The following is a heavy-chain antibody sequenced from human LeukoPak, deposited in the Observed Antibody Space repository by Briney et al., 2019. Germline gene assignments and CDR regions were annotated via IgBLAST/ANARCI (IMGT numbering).Heavy chain of an antibody. CDR3: ARQASGNYYLSHFDN. Sequence: LETLSLTPTVSGGSLTSSNYYRGWIRQPPGKGLEWIGSIYHSGTTYYNPSLKSRVTISVDASKNQFSLKLSSVTAADTAVYYCARQASGNYYLSHFDNWGQGALVTVSS. CDR1: GGSLTSSNYY. J-gene: IGHJ4*02. V-gene: IGHV4-39*01. D-gene: IGHD3-10*01. CDR2: IYHSGTT.